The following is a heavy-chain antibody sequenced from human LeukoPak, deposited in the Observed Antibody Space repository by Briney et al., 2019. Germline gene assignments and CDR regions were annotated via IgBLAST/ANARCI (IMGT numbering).Heavy chain of an antibody. Sequence: ASVKVSCKASGYTFTGYYIHWVRQAPGQGLEWMGRINCNGGGTSYAQKFQGRVTMTRDTSISTAYMELSRLRSDDTAVYYCARGPPNWGYDYWGQGTLVTVSS. CDR1: GYTFTGYY. CDR3: ARGPPNWGYDY. CDR2: INCNGGGT. J-gene: IGHJ4*02. D-gene: IGHD7-27*01. V-gene: IGHV1-2*06.